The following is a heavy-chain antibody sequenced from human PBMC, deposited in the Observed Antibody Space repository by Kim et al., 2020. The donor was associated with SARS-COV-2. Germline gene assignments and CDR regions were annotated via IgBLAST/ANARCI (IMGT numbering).Heavy chain of an antibody. CDR3: ATDLAYSSSSAAFDI. J-gene: IGHJ3*02. Sequence: QKFQGRVTMTEDTSTDTAYMELSSLRSEDTAVYYCATDLAYSSSSAAFDIWGQGTMVTVSS. D-gene: IGHD6-13*01. V-gene: IGHV1-24*01.